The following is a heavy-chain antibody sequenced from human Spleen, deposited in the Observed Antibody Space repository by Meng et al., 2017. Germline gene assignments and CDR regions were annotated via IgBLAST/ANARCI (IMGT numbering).Heavy chain of an antibody. J-gene: IGHJ4*02. CDR2: IHSHTSHP. CDR1: GYILHSQG. D-gene: IGHD1-1*01. Sequence: QEHLVPSWPEWSEPGGSVKITCKSSGYILHSQGKSWVRLATIQYNGTTGCIHSHTSHPTYSQDFTERLFFSLDTSVSTAYTEVNYLEAKHTTVYYGAIVDTVEFDYWGQGTLVTVSS. CDR3: AIVDTVEFDY. V-gene: IGHV7-4-1*02.